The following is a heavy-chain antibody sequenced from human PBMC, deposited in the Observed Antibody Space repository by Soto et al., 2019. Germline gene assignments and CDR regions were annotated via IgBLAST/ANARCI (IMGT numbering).Heavy chain of an antibody. D-gene: IGHD2-15*01. CDR1: GGSISSSSYY. J-gene: IGHJ4*02. V-gene: IGHV4-61*05. CDR3: ARVYCSGGSCYSIDY. Sequence: SETLSLTCTVSGGSISSSSYYWGWIRQPPGKGLEWIGYIYYSGSTNYNPSLKSRVTISVDTSKNQFSLKLSSVTAADTAVYYCARVYCSGGSCYSIDYWGQGTLVTVSS. CDR2: IYYSGST.